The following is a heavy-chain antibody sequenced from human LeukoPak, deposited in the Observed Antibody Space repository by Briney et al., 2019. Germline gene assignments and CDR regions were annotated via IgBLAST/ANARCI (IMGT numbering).Heavy chain of an antibody. J-gene: IGHJ6*02. CDR3: ATPGYCSSTSCYTRANYYYYGMDV. V-gene: IGHV1-46*01. Sequence: GASVKVSCKASGYTFTSYYMHWVRQAPGQGLEWMGIINPRGGSTSYAQKFQGRVTMTRDTSTSTVYMELSSLRSEDTAVYYCATPGYCSSTSCYTRANYYYYGMDVWGQGTTVTVSS. D-gene: IGHD2-2*02. CDR1: GYTFTSYY. CDR2: INPRGGST.